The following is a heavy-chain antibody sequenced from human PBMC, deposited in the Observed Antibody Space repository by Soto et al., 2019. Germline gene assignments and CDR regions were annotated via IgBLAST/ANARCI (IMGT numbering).Heavy chain of an antibody. J-gene: IGHJ4*02. D-gene: IGHD3-10*01. CDR3: ARAATGSYHSAY. CDR1: GYAFTSYG. V-gene: IGHV1-18*04. Sequence: QVPLVQSGPEVKKPGASVRVSCMTSGYAFTSYGVTWVRQVPGQGLEWMGWIAPHSGRTTYLPKFQGRVTITADPSTNTAYMELTSLSSHDTGIYFCARAATGSYHSAYWGQGTVVTVSA. CDR2: IAPHSGRT.